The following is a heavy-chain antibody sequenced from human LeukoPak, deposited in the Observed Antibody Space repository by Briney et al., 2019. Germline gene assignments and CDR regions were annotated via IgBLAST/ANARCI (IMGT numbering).Heavy chain of an antibody. D-gene: IGHD6-6*01. J-gene: IGHJ4*02. V-gene: IGHV3-43*01. CDR1: GFTFDDYT. CDR2: ISWNGVST. CDR3: AKERGSSGYFDY. Sequence: GGSLRLSCAASGFTFDDYTMHWVRQAPGKGLEWVSLISWNGVSTYYADFVKGRFTISRDNSKNFLYLQMNSLRIEDTALYYCAKERGSSGYFDYWGQGTLVTVSS.